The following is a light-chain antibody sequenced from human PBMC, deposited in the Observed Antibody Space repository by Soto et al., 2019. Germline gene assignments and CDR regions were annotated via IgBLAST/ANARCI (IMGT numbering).Light chain of an antibody. CDR2: DAS. V-gene: IGKV1-5*01. J-gene: IGKJ4*01. Sequence: DIQMTQTPSTLSASVGDRVTITCRASEIITNRLAWYQQKPGKAPKVLIYDASNLESGVPSRFSGSGSGTEFTLTISSLQADDFAIYYCQQYNGYRLAFGGGTKVDIK. CDR3: QQYNGYRLA. CDR1: EIITNR.